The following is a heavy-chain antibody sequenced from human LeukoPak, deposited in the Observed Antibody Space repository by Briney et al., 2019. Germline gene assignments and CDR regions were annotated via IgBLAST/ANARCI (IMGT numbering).Heavy chain of an antibody. CDR3: ARDRGDYGDYESAFDI. CDR2: IYYSGST. D-gene: IGHD4-17*01. CDR1: GGSFSGYY. Sequence: SETLSLTCAVYGGSFSGYYWSWIRQPPGKGLEWIGYIYYSGSTYYNPSLKSRVTISVDTSKNQFSLKLSSVTAADTAVYYCARDRGDYGDYESAFDIWGQGTMVTVSS. V-gene: IGHV4-34*09. J-gene: IGHJ3*02.